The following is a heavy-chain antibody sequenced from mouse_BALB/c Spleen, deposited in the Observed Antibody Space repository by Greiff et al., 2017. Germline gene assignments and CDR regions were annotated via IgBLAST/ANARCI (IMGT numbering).Heavy chain of an antibody. CDR2: INPSNGGT. J-gene: IGHJ4*01. D-gene: IGHD2-14*01. CDR1: GYTFTSYY. CDR3: TRSRYEAMDY. V-gene: IGHV1S81*02. Sequence: VQLQQSGAELVKPGASVKLSCKASGYTFTSYYMYWVKQRPGQGLEWIGEINPSNGGTNFNEKFKSKATLTVDKSSSTAYMQLSSLTSEDSAVYYCTRSRYEAMDYWGQGTSVTVSS.